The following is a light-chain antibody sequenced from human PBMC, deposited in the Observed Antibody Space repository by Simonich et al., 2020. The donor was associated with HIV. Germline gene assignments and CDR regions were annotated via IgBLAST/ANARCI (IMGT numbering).Light chain of an antibody. CDR3: CSYAGSNTFV. J-gene: IGLJ2*01. Sequence: QSALTQPASVSGSPGQSITISCTGTSSDVGGYNYVSWYQQHPGKAPKLMIYDVSKWPSGVPVRFSGAKSVNTASLTISGLQTEDEADYYCCSYAGSNTFVFGGGTKLTVL. CDR1: SSDVGGYNY. V-gene: IGLV2-11*01. CDR2: DVS.